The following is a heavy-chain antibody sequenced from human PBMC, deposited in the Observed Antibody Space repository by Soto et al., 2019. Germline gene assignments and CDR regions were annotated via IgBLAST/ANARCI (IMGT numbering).Heavy chain of an antibody. CDR1: GFIFENFG. V-gene: IGHV3-23*01. CDR3: TKNQGVELVPLATVDWFDP. Sequence: LRLSCAASGFIFENFGMSWVRQAPGKGLEWISSISGSGFKKYYADSVKGRFTIPRDNSKSTVYLELNNLSAEDTAVYHCTKNQGVELVPLATVDWFDPWGQGSVVTVSS. CDR2: ISGSGFKK. J-gene: IGHJ5*02. D-gene: IGHD1-26*01.